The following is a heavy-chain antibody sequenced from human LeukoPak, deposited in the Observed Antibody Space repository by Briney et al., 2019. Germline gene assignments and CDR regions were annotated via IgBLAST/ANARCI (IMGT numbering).Heavy chain of an antibody. Sequence: PSETLSLTCTVSGGSISSGNYYWSWIRQPPGKGLEWIGYIHHSGSTRYNPSFKSRVTISVDRSKNQISLRLNSVTAADTAVYYCAREYSSGSYTDDAFDIWGQGTMVTVSS. V-gene: IGHV4-30-2*01. J-gene: IGHJ3*02. CDR2: IHHSGST. D-gene: IGHD3-10*01. CDR3: AREYSSGSYTDDAFDI. CDR1: GGSISSGNYY.